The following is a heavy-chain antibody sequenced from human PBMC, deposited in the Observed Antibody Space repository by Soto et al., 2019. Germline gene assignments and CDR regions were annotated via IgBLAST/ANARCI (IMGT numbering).Heavy chain of an antibody. CDR1: GFTFSSYA. J-gene: IGHJ3*02. Sequence: PGGSLRLSCAASGFTFSSYAMTWVRQAPGKGLEWVSNISGSGGTTYYADTVKGRFTFSRDNAKNSLYLQMNSLRAEDTAVYYCASSGYCSGGSCYPPDAFDIWGQGTMVTVSS. D-gene: IGHD2-15*01. V-gene: IGHV3-23*01. CDR2: ISGSGGTT. CDR3: ASSGYCSGGSCYPPDAFDI.